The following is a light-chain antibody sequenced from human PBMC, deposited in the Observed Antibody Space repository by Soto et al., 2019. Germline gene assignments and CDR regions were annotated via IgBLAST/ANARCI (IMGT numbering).Light chain of an antibody. Sequence: YELTQTSSVSVAPGQTARISCGGNNIGGKSVHWYQQKPGQAPVVVVYDDSDRPSGIPERFSGSNSGNTATLTISRVEAGDEADYHCQVWDDNSDHHVFGTGTKVTV. J-gene: IGLJ1*01. V-gene: IGLV3-21*02. CDR1: NIGGKS. CDR2: DDS. CDR3: QVWDDNSDHHV.